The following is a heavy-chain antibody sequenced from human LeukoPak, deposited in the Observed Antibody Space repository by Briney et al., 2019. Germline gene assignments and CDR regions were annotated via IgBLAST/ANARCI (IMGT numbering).Heavy chain of an antibody. CDR2: INPSGGST. V-gene: IGHV1-46*01. J-gene: IGHJ6*03. Sequence: ASVKVSCKASGYTFTSYYMHWVRQAPGQGLEWMGIINPSGGSTSYAQKFQGRVTMTRDMSTSTVYMELSSLRSEDTAVYYCARDPSTVTATYYYYYMDVWGKGTAVTVSS. CDR1: GYTFTSYY. CDR3: ARDPSTVTATYYYYYMDV. D-gene: IGHD4-17*01.